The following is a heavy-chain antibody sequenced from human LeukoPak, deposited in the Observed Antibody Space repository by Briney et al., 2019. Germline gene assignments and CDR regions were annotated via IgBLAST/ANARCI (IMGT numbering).Heavy chain of an antibody. J-gene: IGHJ6*02. CDR1: GFTVSSNY. CDR2: IYSGGST. D-gene: IGHD2-8*01. Sequence: GGSLRLSCAASGFTVSSNYMSWVRQAPGKGLEWVSVIYSGGSTYYADSVKGRFTISRHNSKNTLYLQMISLRAEDTAVCYCARDRGGLMGSVAYYYGMDVWGQGTTVTVSS. CDR3: ARDRGGLMGSVAYYYGMDV. V-gene: IGHV3-53*04.